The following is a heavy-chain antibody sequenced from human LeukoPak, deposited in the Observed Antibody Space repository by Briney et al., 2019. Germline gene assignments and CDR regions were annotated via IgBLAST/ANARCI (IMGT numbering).Heavy chain of an antibody. CDR1: GGSISSGSYY. CDR3: ARDGSGFNWFDP. CDR2: IYTSGST. V-gene: IGHV4-61*02. Sequence: PSETLSLTCTVSGGSISSGSYYWSWIRQPAGKGLEWIGRIYTSGSTNYNPSLKSRVTISVDTSKNQFSLKLSSVTAADTAVYYCARDGSGFNWFDPWGQGTLVTVSS. J-gene: IGHJ5*02. D-gene: IGHD3-3*01.